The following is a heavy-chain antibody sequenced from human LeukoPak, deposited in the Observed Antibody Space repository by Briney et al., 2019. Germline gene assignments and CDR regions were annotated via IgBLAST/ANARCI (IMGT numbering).Heavy chain of an antibody. J-gene: IGHJ6*02. Sequence: PSETLSLTCAVSGGSISSGGYSWSWIRQPPGKGLEWIGYIYHSGSTYYNPSLKSRVIISVDRSKNQFSLKLSSVTAADTAVYYCARGMAVAGTPYYGMDVWGQGTTVTVSS. D-gene: IGHD6-19*01. CDR1: GGSISSGGYS. CDR2: IYHSGST. CDR3: ARGMAVAGTPYYGMDV. V-gene: IGHV4-30-2*01.